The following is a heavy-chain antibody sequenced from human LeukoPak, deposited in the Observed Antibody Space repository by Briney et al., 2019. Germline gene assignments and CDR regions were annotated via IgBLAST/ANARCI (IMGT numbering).Heavy chain of an antibody. J-gene: IGHJ4*02. V-gene: IGHV4-38-2*01. D-gene: IGHD5-18*01. CDR3: ATPYATAVDTAGGFDY. CDR2: IDHSGRT. CDR1: GYSISSGYY. Sequence: SETLSLTCAVSGYSISSGYYWGWIRQPPGKGLEWIGSIDHSGRTYYNPSLNSRVTISVDTSKNQFSLKLSSVTPGDTAVYYCATPYATAVDTAGGFDYWGQGTLVTVSS.